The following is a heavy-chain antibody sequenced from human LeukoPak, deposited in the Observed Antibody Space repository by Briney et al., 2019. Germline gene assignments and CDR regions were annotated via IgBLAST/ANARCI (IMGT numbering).Heavy chain of an antibody. V-gene: IGHV4-39*07. CDR1: GDSISSSTFY. D-gene: IGHD6-13*01. J-gene: IGHJ4*02. CDR3: ARSYSSSWPNDY. Sequence: SETLSLTCTVSGDSISSSTFYWGRIRQPPGKGLEWIGNTYYSGDTYYNPSLKSRVTISVDTSKNQFSLKLSSVTAADTAVYYCARSYSSSWPNDYWGQGTLVTVSS. CDR2: TYYSGDT.